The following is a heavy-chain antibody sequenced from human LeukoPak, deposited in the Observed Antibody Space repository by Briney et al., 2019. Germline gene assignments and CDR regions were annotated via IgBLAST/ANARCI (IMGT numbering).Heavy chain of an antibody. CDR3: ARQTGDSSGYYYKDYFDY. V-gene: IGHV4-39*01. CDR2: IYYSGST. CDR1: GGSISSSSYY. J-gene: IGHJ4*02. D-gene: IGHD3-22*01. Sequence: SSETLSLTCTVSGGSISSSSYYWGWIRQPPGKGLEWIGSIYYSGSTYYNPSLKSRATISVDTSKNQFSLKLSSVTAADTAVYYCARQTGDSSGYYYKDYFDYWGQGTLVTVSS.